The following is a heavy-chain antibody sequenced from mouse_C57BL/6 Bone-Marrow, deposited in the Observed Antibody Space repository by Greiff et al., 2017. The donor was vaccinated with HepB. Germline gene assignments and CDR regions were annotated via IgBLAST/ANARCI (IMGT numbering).Heavy chain of an antibody. CDR2: IDPETGGT. CDR3: TRRGYLLWYLSSYYFDY. CDR1: GYTFTDYE. D-gene: IGHD2-1*01. J-gene: IGHJ2*01. Sequence: QVHVKQSGAELVRPGASVTLSCKASGYTFTDYEMHWVKQTPVHGLEWIGAIDPETGGTAYNQKFKGKAILTADKSSSTAYMELRSLTSEDSAVYYCTRRGYLLWYLSSYYFDYWGQGTTLTVSS. V-gene: IGHV1-15*01.